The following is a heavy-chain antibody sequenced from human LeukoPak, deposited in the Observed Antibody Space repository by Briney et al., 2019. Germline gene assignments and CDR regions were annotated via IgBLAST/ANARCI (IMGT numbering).Heavy chain of an antibody. CDR3: ARRSGITMIVVLISDAFDI. CDR2: IYHSGST. J-gene: IGHJ3*02. Sequence: SETLSLTCTVSGGSISSSSYYWGWIRQPPGKGLEWIGSIYHSGSTYYNPSLKSRVTISVDTSKNQFSLKLSSVTAADTAVYYCARRSGITMIVVLISDAFDIWGQGTMVTVSS. CDR1: GGSISSSSYY. D-gene: IGHD3-22*01. V-gene: IGHV4-39*01.